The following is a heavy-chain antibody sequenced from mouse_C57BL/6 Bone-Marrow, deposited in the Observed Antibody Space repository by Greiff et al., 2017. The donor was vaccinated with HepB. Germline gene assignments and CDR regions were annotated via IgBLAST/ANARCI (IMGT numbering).Heavy chain of an antibody. CDR1: GFTFSDAW. J-gene: IGHJ1*03. Sequence: DVKLVESGGGLVQPGGSMKLSCAASGFTFSDAWMDWVRQSPEKGLEWVAEIRNKANNHATYYAESVKGRFTISRDDSKSSVYLQMNSLRAEDTGIYYCTRPTTMITTRYFDVWGTGTTVTVSS. CDR2: IRNKANNHAT. CDR3: TRPTTMITTRYFDV. V-gene: IGHV6-6*01. D-gene: IGHD2-4*01.